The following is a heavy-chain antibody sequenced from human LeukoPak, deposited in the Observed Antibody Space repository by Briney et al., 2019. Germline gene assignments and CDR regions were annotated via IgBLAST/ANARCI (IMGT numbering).Heavy chain of an antibody. J-gene: IGHJ4*02. V-gene: IGHV3-30*01. CDR1: GSTFSSYA. Sequence: GGSLRLSCAASGSTFSSYAMHWVRQAPGKGLEWVAVISYDGSNKYYADSVKGRFTISRDNSKNTLYLQMNSLRAEDTAVYYCARDRAADYWGQGTLVTVSS. D-gene: IGHD2-15*01. CDR3: ARDRAADY. CDR2: ISYDGSNK.